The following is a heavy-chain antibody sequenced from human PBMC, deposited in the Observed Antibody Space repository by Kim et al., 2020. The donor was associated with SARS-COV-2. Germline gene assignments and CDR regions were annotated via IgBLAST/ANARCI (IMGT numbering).Heavy chain of an antibody. CDR3: AKDGRVVWFGELYYFDY. D-gene: IGHD3-10*01. Sequence: GGSLRLSCAASGFTFSSYAMSWVRQAPGKGLEWVSAISGSGGRTYYADSAKGRFTISRDNSKNTLYLQTNSLRAEDTAVYYCAKDGRVVWFGELYYFDYWGKGTLVTVAS. J-gene: IGHJ4*02. V-gene: IGHV3-23*01. CDR2: ISGSGGRT. CDR1: GFTFSSYA.